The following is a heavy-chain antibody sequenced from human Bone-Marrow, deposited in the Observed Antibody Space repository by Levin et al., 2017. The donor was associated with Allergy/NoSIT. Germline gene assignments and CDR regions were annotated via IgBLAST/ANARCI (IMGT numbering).Heavy chain of an antibody. D-gene: IGHD3-10*01. CDR3: AKGTMVRGVTPFDY. Sequence: LTCAASGFIFSNSAMSWVRQAPGKGLEWVSAISGSGDNTYYADSVRGRFPISRDNSQNTLYLQMNNLRAEDSAVYYCAKGTMVRGVTPFDYWGQGTLVTVSS. V-gene: IGHV3-23*01. J-gene: IGHJ4*02. CDR1: GFIFSNSA. CDR2: ISGSGDNT.